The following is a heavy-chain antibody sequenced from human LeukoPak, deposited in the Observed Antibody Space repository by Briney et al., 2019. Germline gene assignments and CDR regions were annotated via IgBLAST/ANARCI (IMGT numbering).Heavy chain of an antibody. CDR3: AKGLFYCSGGSCYSDFTYYFDY. CDR2: ISGSGGST. J-gene: IGHJ4*02. D-gene: IGHD2-15*01. Sequence: GGSLRLSCAASGFTFSSYAMSWVRQAPGKGLEWVSAISGSGGSTYYADSVKGRSTISRDNSKNTLYLQMNSLRAEDTAVYYCAKGLFYCSGGSCYSDFTYYFDYWGQGTLVTVSS. CDR1: GFTFSSYA. V-gene: IGHV3-23*01.